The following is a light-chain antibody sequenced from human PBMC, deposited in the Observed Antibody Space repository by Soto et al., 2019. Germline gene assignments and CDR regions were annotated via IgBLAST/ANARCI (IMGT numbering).Light chain of an antibody. Sequence: EIVLTQSPGTLSLSPGERATLSCRASQIISTSLAWYQQKPGQAPRLLIYGASSRATGIPDRFSGSGSGTDFTLTISRLEAEDFAVYFCQHYNELPLTFGGGTKVEIK. J-gene: IGKJ4*01. CDR2: GAS. CDR1: QIISTS. CDR3: QHYNELPLT. V-gene: IGKV3-20*01.